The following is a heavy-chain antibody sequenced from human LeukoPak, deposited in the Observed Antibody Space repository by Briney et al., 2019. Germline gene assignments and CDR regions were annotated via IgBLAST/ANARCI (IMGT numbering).Heavy chain of an antibody. J-gene: IGHJ3*02. V-gene: IGHV1-69*06. D-gene: IGHD3-10*01. CDR2: IIPIFGTA. CDR1: GGTFSSYA. Sequence: SVKVSCKASGGTFSSYAISWVRQAPGQGLEWMGGIIPIFGTANYAQKFQGRVTITADKSTSTAYMELSSLRSEGTAVYYCARYWGYYYGSGSSVSGDAFDIWGQGTMVTVSS. CDR3: ARYWGYYYGSGSSVSGDAFDI.